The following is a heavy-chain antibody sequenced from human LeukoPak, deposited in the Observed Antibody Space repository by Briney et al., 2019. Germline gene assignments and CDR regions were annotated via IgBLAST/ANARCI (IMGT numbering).Heavy chain of an antibody. CDR1: GFTFSRYW. J-gene: IGHJ4*02. Sequence: GGSLRLSCAASGFTFSRYWMHWVRQAPGKGLVWVSRINSDGTSTSYADSVKGRFTISRDNTKNTLYLQMNSLRAEDTAVYYCAKPGGSGWYYFDYWGQGTLVTVSS. D-gene: IGHD6-19*01. CDR2: INSDGTST. V-gene: IGHV3-74*01. CDR3: AKPGGSGWYYFDY.